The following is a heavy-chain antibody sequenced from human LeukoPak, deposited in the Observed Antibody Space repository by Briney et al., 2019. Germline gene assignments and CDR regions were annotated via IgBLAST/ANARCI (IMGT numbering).Heavy chain of an antibody. Sequence: SVKVSCKASGGTFSSYAISWVRQAPGQGLEWMGGIIPIFGTANYAQKFQGRVTITADEATSTAYMELSSLRSEDTAVYYCARDRDCSGGSCRYFDYWGQGTLVTVSS. J-gene: IGHJ4*02. D-gene: IGHD2-15*01. CDR2: IIPIFGTA. CDR3: ARDRDCSGGSCRYFDY. V-gene: IGHV1-69*01. CDR1: GGTFSSYA.